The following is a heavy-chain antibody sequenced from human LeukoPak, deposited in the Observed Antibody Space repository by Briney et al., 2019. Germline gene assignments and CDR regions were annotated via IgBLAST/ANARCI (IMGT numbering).Heavy chain of an antibody. Sequence: ASVKVSCKASGYTFITYGITWVRQAPGQGLEWMGWFNPNSGDTHYTQKFQDRVTMTGDTSITTAYMELSRLRSDDTAVYYCARGGYGDYVLTCLDHWGQGTLVTVSS. J-gene: IGHJ4*02. CDR3: ARGGYGDYVLTCLDH. D-gene: IGHD4-17*01. V-gene: IGHV1-2*02. CDR2: FNPNSGDT. CDR1: GYTFITYG.